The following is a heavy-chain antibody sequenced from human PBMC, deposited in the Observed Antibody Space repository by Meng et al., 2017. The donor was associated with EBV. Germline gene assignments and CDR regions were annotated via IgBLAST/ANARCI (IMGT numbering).Heavy chain of an antibody. CDR2: INHSGST. CDR3: AGSYGGVLNY. J-gene: IGHJ4*02. D-gene: IGHD4-23*01. Sequence: QAQLQQGGAGLLTPSETLSLPCAVYGGSFSGYYWSWIRQPPGKGLEWIGEINHSGSTNYNPSLKSRVTISVDTSKNQFSLKLSSVTAADTAVYYCAGSYGGVLNYWGQGTLVTVSS. V-gene: IGHV4-34*01. CDR1: GGSFSGYY.